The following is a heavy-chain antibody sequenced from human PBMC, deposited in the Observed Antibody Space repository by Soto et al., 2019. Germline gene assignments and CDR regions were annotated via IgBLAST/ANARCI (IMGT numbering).Heavy chain of an antibody. D-gene: IGHD2-2*03. Sequence: GGSLRLSCAASGFTFSSYGMHWVRQAPGKGLEWVAVISYDGSNKYYADSVKGRFTISRDNSKNTLYLQMNSLRAEDTAVYYCAKDQVDIVVVPAAEYGDYFEPYFDYWGQGTLVTVSS. J-gene: IGHJ4*02. V-gene: IGHV3-30*18. CDR3: AKDQVDIVVVPAAEYGDYFEPYFDY. CDR2: ISYDGSNK. CDR1: GFTFSSYG.